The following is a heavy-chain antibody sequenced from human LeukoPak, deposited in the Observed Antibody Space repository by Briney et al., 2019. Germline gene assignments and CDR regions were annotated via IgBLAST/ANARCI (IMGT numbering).Heavy chain of an antibody. Sequence: GGSLRLSCAASGFTFSSYSVNWVRQAPGKGLEWVSSISSSSSYIYYADSVKGRFTISRDNAKNSLYLQMNSLRAEDTAVYYCARVDIVVVPAAKSIDFLRIDAFDIWGQGTMVTVSS. J-gene: IGHJ3*02. D-gene: IGHD2-2*03. CDR2: ISSSSSYI. V-gene: IGHV3-21*01. CDR1: GFTFSSYS. CDR3: ARVDIVVVPAAKSIDFLRIDAFDI.